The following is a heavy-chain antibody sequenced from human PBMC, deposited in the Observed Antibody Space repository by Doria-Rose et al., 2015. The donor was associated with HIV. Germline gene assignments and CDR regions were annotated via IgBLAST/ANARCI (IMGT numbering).Heavy chain of an antibody. CDR1: GASISSDYY. CDR2: YYSSGRT. Sequence: QVQLQESGPGLVKPSETLSLTCTVSGASISSDYYWGWIRQPPGKGLEWIGSYYSSGRTYYNPSLKSRVTISADTSKNQFPLNLSARTAADTAVYYCVMMPHYWGQGTLVTVSS. D-gene: IGHD3-16*01. V-gene: IGHV4-38-2*02. J-gene: IGHJ4*02. CDR3: VMMPHY.